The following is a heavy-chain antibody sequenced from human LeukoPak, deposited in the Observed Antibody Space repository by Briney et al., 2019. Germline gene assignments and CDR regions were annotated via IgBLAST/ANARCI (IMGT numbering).Heavy chain of an antibody. CDR2: IYYSGST. Sequence: SETLSLTCTVSGGSISSGGYYWSWIRQHPGKGLEWIGYIYYSGSTYYNPSLKSRVTISVNTSKNQFSLKLSSVTAADTAVYYCAREDGDYYFDYWGQGTLVTVSS. CDR1: GGSISSGGYY. D-gene: IGHD4-17*01. J-gene: IGHJ4*02. CDR3: AREDGDYYFDY. V-gene: IGHV4-31*03.